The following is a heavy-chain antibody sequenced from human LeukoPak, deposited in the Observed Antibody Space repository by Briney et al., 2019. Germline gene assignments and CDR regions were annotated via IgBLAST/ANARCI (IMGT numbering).Heavy chain of an antibody. CDR1: GYTFTSYG. J-gene: IGHJ6*02. Sequence: ASVKVSCKASGYTFTSYGISWVRQAPGQGLEWMGWISAYNGNTDYAQKLQGRVTMTTDTSTSTAYMELWSLRSDDTAVYYCARDDRVPAAINYYYYGMDVWGQGTTVTVSS. D-gene: IGHD2-2*02. V-gene: IGHV1-18*01. CDR2: ISAYNGNT. CDR3: ARDDRVPAAINYYYYGMDV.